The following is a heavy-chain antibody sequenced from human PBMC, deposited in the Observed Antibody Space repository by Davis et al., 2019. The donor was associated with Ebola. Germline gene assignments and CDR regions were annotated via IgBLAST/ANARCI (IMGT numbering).Heavy chain of an antibody. V-gene: IGHV1-18*01. CDR1: GYTFTSYG. J-gene: IGHJ5*02. CDR3: ARGNCADDYGDQNWFDP. D-gene: IGHD4-17*01. Sequence: ASVKVSCKASGYTFTSYGISWVRQAPGQGLEWTGWISAYNDNTNYAQKLQGRVTMTTDTSTNTAYMELRSLRSDDTAVYYCARGNCADDYGDQNWFDPWGQGTLVTVSS. CDR2: ISAYNDNT.